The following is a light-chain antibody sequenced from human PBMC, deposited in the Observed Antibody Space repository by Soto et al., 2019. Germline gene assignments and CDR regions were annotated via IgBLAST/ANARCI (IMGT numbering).Light chain of an antibody. CDR1: QSVNRN. CDR2: GAS. Sequence: EIVMTQSPATLSVSPGERATLSCRASQSVNRNLAWYQQKPGQAPRLLIYGASSRATGTPDRFSGSGSGTDFTLTISRLEPEDFAVYYCQQYGSSLWTFGQGTKVDIK. CDR3: QQYGSSLWT. V-gene: IGKV3-20*01. J-gene: IGKJ1*01.